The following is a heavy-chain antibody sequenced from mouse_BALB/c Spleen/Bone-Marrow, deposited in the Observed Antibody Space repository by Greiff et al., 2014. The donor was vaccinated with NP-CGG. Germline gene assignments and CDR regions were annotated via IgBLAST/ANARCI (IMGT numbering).Heavy chain of an antibody. CDR1: GFNIKDYY. V-gene: IGHV14-1*02. CDR2: IDPENGNT. J-gene: IGHJ4*01. Sequence: EVQLQQSGAELVRPGALVKLSCKASGFNIKDYYMHWVKQRPEQGLEWIGWIDPENGNTIYDPKFQGKASITADTSSNTAYLQLSSLKSEDTAVYYCARGREAMDYWGQGTSVTVAS. CDR3: ARGREAMDY.